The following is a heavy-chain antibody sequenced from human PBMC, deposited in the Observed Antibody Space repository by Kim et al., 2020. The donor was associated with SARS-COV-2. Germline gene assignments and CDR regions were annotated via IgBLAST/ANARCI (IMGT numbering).Heavy chain of an antibody. V-gene: IGHV4-39*01. Sequence: SETLSLTCTVSGGSISSSSYYWGWIRQPPGKGLEWIGSIYYSGSTYYNPSLKSRVTISVDTSKNQFSLKLSSVTAADTAVYYCARHLLGYCSSTSCYDGSFLDYWGQGTLVTVSS. CDR2: IYYSGST. J-gene: IGHJ4*02. CDR3: ARHLLGYCSSTSCYDGSFLDY. D-gene: IGHD2-2*01. CDR1: GGSISSSSYY.